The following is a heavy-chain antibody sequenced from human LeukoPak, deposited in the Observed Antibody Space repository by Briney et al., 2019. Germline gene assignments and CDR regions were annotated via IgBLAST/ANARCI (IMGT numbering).Heavy chain of an antibody. CDR1: GGTFSSYA. Sequence: SVKVSCKASGGTFSSYAISWVRQAPGQGLELMGGIIPIFGTANCAQKFQGRVTITTDESTSTAYMELSSLRSEDTAMYYCARGMTVTTSFDYWGQGTLVTVSS. D-gene: IGHD4-17*01. V-gene: IGHV1-69*05. J-gene: IGHJ4*02. CDR3: ARGMTVTTSFDY. CDR2: IIPIFGTA.